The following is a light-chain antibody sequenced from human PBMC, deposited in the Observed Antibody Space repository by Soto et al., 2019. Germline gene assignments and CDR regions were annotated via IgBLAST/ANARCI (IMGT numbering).Light chain of an antibody. CDR2: LNSDGSH. J-gene: IGLJ3*02. Sequence: QLVLTQSPSASASRGASVKLTCTLSSGHSSYAIAWHQQQPEKGPRYLMKLNSDGSHTKGDGIPDRFSGSSSGTERYLTISSLQSEDEADYYCQTWGSGRGVFGGGTKLTVL. CDR3: QTWGSGRGV. CDR1: SGHSSYA. V-gene: IGLV4-69*01.